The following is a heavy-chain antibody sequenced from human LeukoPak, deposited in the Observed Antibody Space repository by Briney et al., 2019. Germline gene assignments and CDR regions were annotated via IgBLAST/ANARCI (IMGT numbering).Heavy chain of an antibody. CDR2: ISAYNGNT. V-gene: IGHV1-18*01. J-gene: IGHJ4*02. D-gene: IGHD3-22*01. CDR3: AALGNYYDSSGYSFDY. CDR1: GYTFTSYG. Sequence: ASVKVSCKASGYTFTSYGISWVRQAPGQGLEWMGWISAYNGNTNYAQKFQGRVTMTEDTSTDTAYMELSSLRSEDTAVYYCAALGNYYDSSGYSFDYWGQGTLVTVSS.